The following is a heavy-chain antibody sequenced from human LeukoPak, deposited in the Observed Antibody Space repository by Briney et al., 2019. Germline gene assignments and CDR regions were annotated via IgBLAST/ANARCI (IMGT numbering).Heavy chain of an antibody. V-gene: IGHV3-7*01. CDR3: ARRGITISGVLVYHYSGLDV. D-gene: IGHD3-3*01. CDR2: IKEDGSEK. CDR1: GFTFSSHW. Sequence: DPGGSLRLSCAGSGFTFSSHWMNWVRQAPGKGLEWVASIKEDGSEKHYVDSVSGRFTISRDNAKNSLHLQMSSLRAEDTAVYYCARRGITISGVLVYHYSGLDVWGQGTTDTVSS. J-gene: IGHJ6*02.